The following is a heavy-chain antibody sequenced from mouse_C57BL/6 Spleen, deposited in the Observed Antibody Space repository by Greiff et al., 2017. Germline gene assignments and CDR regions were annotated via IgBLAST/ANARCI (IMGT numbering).Heavy chain of an antibody. CDR2: INSDGSST. J-gene: IGHJ4*01. CDR3: ARDGYDGEDNAMDY. Sequence: EVMLVESEGGLVQPGSSLKLSCTASGFTFSDYYMAWVRQVPEKGLEWVANINSDGSSTYYLDSLKSSFIISRDNAKNLLYLQMSSLTSEDTATYYCARDGYDGEDNAMDYWGQGTSVTVSS. CDR1: GFTFSDYY. D-gene: IGHD2-2*01. V-gene: IGHV5-16*01.